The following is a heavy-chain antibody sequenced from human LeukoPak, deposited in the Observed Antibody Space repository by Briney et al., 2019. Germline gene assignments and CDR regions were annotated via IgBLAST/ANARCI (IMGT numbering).Heavy chain of an antibody. CDR1: GYTFTSYA. J-gene: IGHJ6*03. CDR3: ATSAGDYRAGHYYYMGV. D-gene: IGHD4-11*01. V-gene: IGHV1-8*01. CDR2: MNPNSGNT. Sequence: GSLKLSCKASGYTFTSYAINWVRQAPGQGLEWVGCMNPNSGNTGYAQKLQGRVTMTRNTSTSTAYMEMSSLRSEDTAVYYCATSAGDYRAGHYYYMGVWGKGTSVTVSS.